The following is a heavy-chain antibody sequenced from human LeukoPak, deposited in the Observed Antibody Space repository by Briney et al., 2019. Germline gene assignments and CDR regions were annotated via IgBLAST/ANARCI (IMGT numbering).Heavy chain of an antibody. CDR3: ARKLAPYSSGWYGYYGMDV. CDR2: INHSGST. Sequence: SETLSLTCAVYGGSFSGYYWSWIRQPPGKGLEWIGEINHSGSTNYNPSLKSRVTISVHTSKNQFSLKLSSVTAADTAVYYCARKLAPYSSGWYGYYGMDVWGQGTTVTVSS. V-gene: IGHV4-34*01. J-gene: IGHJ6*02. CDR1: GGSFSGYY. D-gene: IGHD6-19*01.